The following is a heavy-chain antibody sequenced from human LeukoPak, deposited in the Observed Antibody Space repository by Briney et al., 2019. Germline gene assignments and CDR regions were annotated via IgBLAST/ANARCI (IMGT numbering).Heavy chain of an antibody. CDR2: ICYSGST. Sequence: SETLSLTCTVSGGSISSYYWSWIRQPPGKGLEWIGYICYSGSTNYNPSLKSRVTISVDTSKNQFSLKLSSVTAADTAVYYCARVNYDFWSGYQENWFDPWGQGTLVTASS. V-gene: IGHV4-59*01. J-gene: IGHJ5*02. D-gene: IGHD3-3*01. CDR3: ARVNYDFWSGYQENWFDP. CDR1: GGSISSYY.